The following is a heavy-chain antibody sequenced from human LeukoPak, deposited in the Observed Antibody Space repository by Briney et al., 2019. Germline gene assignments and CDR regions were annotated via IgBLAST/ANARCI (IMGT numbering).Heavy chain of an antibody. D-gene: IGHD6-25*01. Sequence: GASVKVSCKASGYTFTSYHINWVRQATGQGLEWMGWMNPNNGDSGYAQKFQGRVTITRETSISTAYMELRSLRSEDTAVYFCARTTSFTASGYDYWGQGTLVTVSS. CDR3: ARTTSFTASGYDY. CDR2: MNPNNGDS. V-gene: IGHV1-8*03. J-gene: IGHJ4*02. CDR1: GYTFTSYH.